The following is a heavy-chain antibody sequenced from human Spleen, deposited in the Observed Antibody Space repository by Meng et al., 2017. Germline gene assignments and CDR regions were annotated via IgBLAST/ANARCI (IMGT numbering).Heavy chain of an antibody. V-gene: IGHV4-34*01. D-gene: IGHD5-12*01. Sequence: QVQLQPWGAGRLKPSETLSLTCAVYGGSFSGYYWTCICQPPGKGLESIGEINHSGSTNYNPSLKSRVTISVDTSKNQFSLNLRSVTAADTAVYYCARGNVATFLGYWGQGTLVTVSS. CDR1: GGSFSGYY. CDR3: ARGNVATFLGY. J-gene: IGHJ4*02. CDR2: INHSGST.